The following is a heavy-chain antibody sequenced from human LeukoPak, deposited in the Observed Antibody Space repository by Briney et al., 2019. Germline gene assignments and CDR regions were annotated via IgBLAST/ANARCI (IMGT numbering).Heavy chain of an antibody. Sequence: PSETLSLTCTVSGGSINSYYWSWIRQPPGKGLEWIGYIYYSGSTNYNPSLKSRVTISVDTSKNQFSLKLSSVTAADTAVYYCARRKRGMDLGAFDPWGQGTLVTVSS. V-gene: IGHV4-59*08. CDR2: IYYSGST. CDR3: ARRKRGMDLGAFDP. J-gene: IGHJ5*02. D-gene: IGHD6-13*01. CDR1: GGSINSYY.